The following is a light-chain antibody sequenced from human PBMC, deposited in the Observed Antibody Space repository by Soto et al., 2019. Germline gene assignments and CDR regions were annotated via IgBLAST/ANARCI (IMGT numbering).Light chain of an antibody. Sequence: QSVLTQPRSVSGSPGQSVTISCSGTNSDVGNYNYVSWYQHHPGKAPKLMIYDVTNRPSGVPDRFSGSKSGNTASLTISGLQAEDEADYYCCSYAGSYTWVFGGGTKLTVL. CDR1: NSDVGNYNY. V-gene: IGLV2-11*01. CDR3: CSYAGSYTWV. J-gene: IGLJ3*02. CDR2: DVT.